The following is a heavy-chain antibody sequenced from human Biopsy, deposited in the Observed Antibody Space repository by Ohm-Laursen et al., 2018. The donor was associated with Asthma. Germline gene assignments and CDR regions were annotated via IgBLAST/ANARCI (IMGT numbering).Heavy chain of an antibody. CDR2: ISYDGSSI. D-gene: IGHD6-19*01. J-gene: IGHJ4*02. Sequence: SLRLSCAATGFTFGDYWMSWVRQAPGKGLEWVAVISYDGSSIYYADSVKGRFTISRDNSKNTLPLQMNSLTAEDTAVYYCAREGVAGTHIEDWGQGTLVTVSS. CDR1: GFTFGDYW. CDR3: AREGVAGTHIED. V-gene: IGHV3-30-3*01.